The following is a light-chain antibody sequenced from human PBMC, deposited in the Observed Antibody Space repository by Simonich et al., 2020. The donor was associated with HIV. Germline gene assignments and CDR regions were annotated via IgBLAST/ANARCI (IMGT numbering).Light chain of an antibody. CDR3: QQYNYWLLT. Sequence: DIVMTQSPATLSVSPGERAPLSGRANQSFSSNVAWYQQRPGQSPRLLISDASNRTTGIPDRFSGSGSGTDFTLTISRLEPEDFAVYYCQQYNYWLLTFGEGTRLEIK. CDR1: QSFSSN. V-gene: IGKV3D-15*01. J-gene: IGKJ5*01. CDR2: DAS.